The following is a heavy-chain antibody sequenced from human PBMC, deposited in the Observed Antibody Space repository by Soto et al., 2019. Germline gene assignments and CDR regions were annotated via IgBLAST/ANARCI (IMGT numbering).Heavy chain of an antibody. CDR1: GGTFSSYT. J-gene: IGHJ1*01. CDR2: IIPILGIA. D-gene: IGHD4-17*01. CDR3: ARGGGDGDQGYFQP. V-gene: IGHV1-69*02. Sequence: QVQLVQSGAEVKKPGSSVKVSCKASGGTFSSYTISWVRQAPGQGLEWMGRIIPILGIANYAQTFQRRVSITAEKPTRPAYLERSSLRSEATAVYYCARGGGDGDQGYFQPWGQGTLVAVSS.